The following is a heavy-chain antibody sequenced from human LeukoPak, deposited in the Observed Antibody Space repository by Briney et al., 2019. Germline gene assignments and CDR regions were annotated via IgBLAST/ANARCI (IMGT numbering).Heavy chain of an antibody. CDR3: AKCSGGSCYASGASDY. CDR2: ISGSGDAT. D-gene: IGHD2-15*01. CDR1: GFTFSNYA. V-gene: IGHV3-23*01. J-gene: IGHJ4*02. Sequence: HPGGSLRLSCAASGFTFSNYAMSWVRQAPGKGLEWVSGISGSGDATWYADSVKGRFTISRDNSKNTVNLQMNSLRPEDTAVYYCAKCSGGSCYASGASDYWGQGTLVTVSS.